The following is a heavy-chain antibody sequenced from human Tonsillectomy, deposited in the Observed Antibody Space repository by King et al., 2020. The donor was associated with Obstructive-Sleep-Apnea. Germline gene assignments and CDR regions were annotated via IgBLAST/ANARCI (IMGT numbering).Heavy chain of an antibody. D-gene: IGHD2-15*01. CDR1: GGSISSGGYS. CDR2: IYQSGST. Sequence: QLQESGSGLVKPSQTLSLTCAVSGGSISSGGYSWSWIRQPPGKGREWIGYIYQSGSTYYNPSRNSRVTISVDRPKNQFSLKLSSVTAADTAVYYCARAEGYCSGGSCYFGAFDIWGQGTMVTVSS. J-gene: IGHJ3*02. CDR3: ARAEGYCSGGSCYFGAFDI. V-gene: IGHV4-30-2*01.